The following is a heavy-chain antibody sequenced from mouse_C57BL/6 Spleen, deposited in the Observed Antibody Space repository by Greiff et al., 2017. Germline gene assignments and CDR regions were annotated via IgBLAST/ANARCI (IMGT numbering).Heavy chain of an antibody. CDR3: ARSNSVAAWFAY. Sequence: EVQLQQSGPELVKPGASVKISCKASGYSFTGYFMNWVMQSHGKSLEWIGRINPYNGDTFYNQKFKGKATLTVDKSSSTAHMERRSLTSEDSAVYYCARSNSVAAWFAYWGQGTLVTVSA. CDR2: INPYNGDT. D-gene: IGHD4-1*01. J-gene: IGHJ3*01. CDR1: GYSFTGYF. V-gene: IGHV1-20*01.